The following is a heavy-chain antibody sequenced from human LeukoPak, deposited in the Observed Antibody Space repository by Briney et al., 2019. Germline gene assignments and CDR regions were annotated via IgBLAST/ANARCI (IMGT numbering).Heavy chain of an antibody. D-gene: IGHD3-10*01. CDR1: GFTLSSYA. J-gene: IGHJ6*03. CDR2: ISGSGGST. V-gene: IGHV3-23*01. Sequence: GGSLRLSCAASGFTLSSYAMSWVRQAPGKGLEWVSAISGSGGSTYYADSVKGRFTISRDNSKNTLYLQMNSLRAEDTAVYYCAKDLEPLYYYGSGSYLYYMDVWGKGNTVTVSS. CDR3: AKDLEPLYYYGSGSYLYYMDV.